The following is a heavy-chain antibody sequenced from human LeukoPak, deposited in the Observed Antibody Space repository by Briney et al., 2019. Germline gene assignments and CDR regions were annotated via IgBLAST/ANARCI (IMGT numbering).Heavy chain of an antibody. CDR3: AKKLPANREFDY. V-gene: IGHV3-33*06. D-gene: IGHD1-14*01. CDR2: IWYDGSNK. CDR1: GFTFSSYG. J-gene: IGHJ4*02. Sequence: GRSLRLSCAASGFTFSSYGMHWVRQAPGKGLEWVAVIWYDGSNKYYADSVKGRFTISRDNSKNTLYLQMNSLRAEDTAVYYCAKKLPANREFDYWGQGTLVTVSS.